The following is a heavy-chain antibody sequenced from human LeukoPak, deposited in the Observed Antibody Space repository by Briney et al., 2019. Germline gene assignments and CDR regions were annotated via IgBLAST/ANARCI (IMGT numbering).Heavy chain of an antibody. J-gene: IGHJ4*02. CDR2: FDPEDGET. Sequence: ASVKVSCKVSGYTLTELSMHWVRQAPGKGLEWMGGFDPEDGETIYAQKFQGRVTMTEDTSTDTAYMELSSLRSEDTAVYYCARDLAGTGRYYYDSSGYYSYFDYWGQGTLVTVSS. D-gene: IGHD3-22*01. CDR3: ARDLAGTGRYYYDSSGYYSYFDY. CDR1: GYTLTELS. V-gene: IGHV1-24*01.